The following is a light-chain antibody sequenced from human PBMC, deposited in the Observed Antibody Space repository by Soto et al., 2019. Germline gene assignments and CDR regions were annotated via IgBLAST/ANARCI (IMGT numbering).Light chain of an antibody. CDR3: QQRSNGPET. Sequence: EVVLTQSPATLSLSPGERATLSCRASQTVSTYLAWYQQKPGQAPRLLIYDASTRATGIPARFSGSGSGTDFTLTISSLEPEDFAVYFCQQRSNGPETFGQGTKVEI. CDR2: DAS. CDR1: QTVSTY. V-gene: IGKV3-11*01. J-gene: IGKJ1*01.